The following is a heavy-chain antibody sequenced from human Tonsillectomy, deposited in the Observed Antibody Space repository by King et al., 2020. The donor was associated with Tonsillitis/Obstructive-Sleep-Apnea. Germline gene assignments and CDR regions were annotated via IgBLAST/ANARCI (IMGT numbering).Heavy chain of an antibody. CDR1: GGSFSGYY. J-gene: IGHJ6*03. CDR2: SNHSGST. V-gene: IGHV4-34*01. CDR3: AGGDIVVVPAAYYYYYYMDV. Sequence: VQLQQWGAGLLKPSETLSLTCAVYGGSFSGYYWSWIRQPPGKGLEWIGESNHSGSTNYNPSLKSRVTISVDTSKNQFSLKLSSVTAADAAVYYCAGGDIVVVPAAYYYYYYMDVWSKGTTVTVSS. D-gene: IGHD2-2*01.